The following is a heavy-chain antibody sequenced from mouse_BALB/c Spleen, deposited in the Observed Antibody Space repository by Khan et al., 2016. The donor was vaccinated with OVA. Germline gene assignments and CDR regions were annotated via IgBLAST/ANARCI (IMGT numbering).Heavy chain of an antibody. CDR2: ISYSGNT. D-gene: IGHD4-1*01. V-gene: IGHV3-2*02. Sequence: EVQLQVSGPGLVKPSQSLSLTCTVTGYSITSDYAWNWIRQFPGNELEWMGFISYSGNTNYNPSLKSRISITRDTSENQFFLQLNSVTTEDTATYYCARISGGDFDYWGQGTTLTVSS. J-gene: IGHJ2*01. CDR3: ARISGGDFDY. CDR1: GYSITSDYA.